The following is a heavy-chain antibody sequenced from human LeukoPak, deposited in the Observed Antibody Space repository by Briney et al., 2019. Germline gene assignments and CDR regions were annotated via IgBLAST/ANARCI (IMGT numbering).Heavy chain of an antibody. CDR2: INHSGST. D-gene: IGHD6-13*01. CDR3: AREGYSSSWYGGRAFDI. J-gene: IGHJ3*02. Sequence: GSLRLSCTASGFTFSSYWMSWIRQPPGKGLEWIGEINHSGSTNYNPSLKSRVTISVDTSKNQFSLKLSSVTAADTAVYYCAREGYSSSWYGGRAFDIWGQGTMVTVSS. CDR1: GFTFSSYW. V-gene: IGHV4-34*01.